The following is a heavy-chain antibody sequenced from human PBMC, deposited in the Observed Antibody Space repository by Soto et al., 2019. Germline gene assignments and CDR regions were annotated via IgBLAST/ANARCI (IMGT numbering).Heavy chain of an antibody. CDR3: ARDRGGNCSSTSCYEDYYYYGMDV. CDR1: GGTFSSYA. D-gene: IGHD2-2*01. V-gene: IGHV1-69*01. CDR2: IIPIFGTA. Sequence: QVQLVQSGAEVKKPGSSVKVSCKASGGTFSSYAISWVRQAPGQRLEWMGGIIPIFGTANYAQKFQGRVTITADESTSTAYMELSSLRSEDTAVYYCARDRGGNCSSTSCYEDYYYYGMDVWGQGTTVTVSS. J-gene: IGHJ6*02.